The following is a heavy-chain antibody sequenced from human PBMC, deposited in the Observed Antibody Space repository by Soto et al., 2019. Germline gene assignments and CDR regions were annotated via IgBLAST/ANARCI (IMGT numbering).Heavy chain of an antibody. V-gene: IGHV1-69*08. CDR3: KTEKFGPGRVGVRY. D-gene: IGHD3-10*01. CDR2: IVPTLHVT. J-gene: IGHJ4*02. CDR1: GGTSAIYT. Sequence: QVQVVQSGAEVKRPGSSLKVSCETSGGTSAIYTITWVRQAPGQGLQWMGRIVPTLHVTNYAQEFQGRLTITAGTSTTTVHMELSSLTSEDAAVYSCKTEKFGPGRVGVRYWGQGTLVTVSS.